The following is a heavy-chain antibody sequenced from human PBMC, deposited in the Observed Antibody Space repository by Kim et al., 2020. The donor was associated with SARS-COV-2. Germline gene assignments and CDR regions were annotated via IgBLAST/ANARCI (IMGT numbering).Heavy chain of an antibody. V-gene: IGHV1-18*01. CDR2: IGAYNGNT. CDR3: ASTPIFGDFWSGLNWFDP. Sequence: ASVKVSCKASGYTFTSYGISWVRQAPGQGLEWMGWIGAYNGNTNYAQKLQGRVTMTTDTSTSTAYMELRSLRSDDTAVYYCASTPIFGDFWSGLNWFDPWGQGTLVTVSS. D-gene: IGHD3-3*01. CDR1: GYTFTSYG. J-gene: IGHJ5*02.